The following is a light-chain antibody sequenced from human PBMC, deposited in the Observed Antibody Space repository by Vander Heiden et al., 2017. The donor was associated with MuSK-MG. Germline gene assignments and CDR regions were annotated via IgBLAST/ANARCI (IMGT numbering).Light chain of an antibody. CDR3: QQSYSTLT. J-gene: IGKJ3*01. V-gene: IGKV1-39*01. CDR1: QSISSY. Sequence: DIQMTQSPSSLSASVGDRVTITCRASQSISSYLNWYQQKPGKAPKLLIYAASSLQSGVPSRFIGSGSVTDFTLTISSLQPEDFATYYCQQSYSTLTFGPGTKVDIK. CDR2: AAS.